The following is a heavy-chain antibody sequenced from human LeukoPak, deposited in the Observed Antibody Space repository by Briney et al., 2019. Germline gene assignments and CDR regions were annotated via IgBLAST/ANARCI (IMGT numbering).Heavy chain of an antibody. Sequence: GGSLRLSCAASGFTFDDNTMHWVRQPPGRGLEWVSFIAWKSHRTHYADSVRGRFTVSRDNSKDSMHLEMNSLKTEDTGLYHCASEVGYRSLGYLGQGTLVTVSS. J-gene: IGHJ4*02. CDR1: GFTFDDNT. CDR3: ASEVGYRSLGY. CDR2: IAWKSHRT. V-gene: IGHV3-43*01. D-gene: IGHD3-3*01.